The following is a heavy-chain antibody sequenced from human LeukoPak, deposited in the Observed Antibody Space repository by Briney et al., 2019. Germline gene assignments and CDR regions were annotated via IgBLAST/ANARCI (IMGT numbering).Heavy chain of an antibody. CDR2: IDYRGCT. J-gene: IGHJ4*02. D-gene: IGHD3-22*01. CDR3: ARERGDYYDSSGYYPDY. V-gene: IGHV4-30-4*01. CDR1: GGSISSGDYY. Sequence: SETLSLTCTVSGGSISSGDYYWSWIPQPPGKGLEGIVYIDYRGCTYYNPFLKSRVTISVDKSKNQFSLKLSSVTDADTAVYYCARERGDYYDSSGYYPDYWGQGTLVTVSS.